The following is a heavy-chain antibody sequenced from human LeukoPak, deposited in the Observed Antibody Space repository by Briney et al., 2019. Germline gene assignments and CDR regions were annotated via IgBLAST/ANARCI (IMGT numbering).Heavy chain of an antibody. D-gene: IGHD5-18*01. Sequence: GGSLRLSCAASGFTFSSYGMHWVRQAPGKGLEWVACIRYDGSNKYYADSVKGRFTISRDISKNTLYLQMNSLRAEDTAVYYCARARSSYGYGDAFDIWGQGTMVTVSS. J-gene: IGHJ3*02. CDR3: ARARSSYGYGDAFDI. CDR1: GFTFSSYG. V-gene: IGHV3-30*02. CDR2: IRYDGSNK.